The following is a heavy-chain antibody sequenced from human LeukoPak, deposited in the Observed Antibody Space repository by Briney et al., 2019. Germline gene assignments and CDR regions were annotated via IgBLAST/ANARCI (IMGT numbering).Heavy chain of an antibody. CDR3: ARSGGLQKFDY. V-gene: IGHV3-30-3*01. CDR2: ISYDGDTI. D-gene: IGHD4-11*01. Sequence: GRSLRLSCAASEFTLSNYALHWVRQAPGKGLQWVAVISYDGDTIHYADSVKGRFIISRDTSKNTLYLQMNSLRPEDTAVYYRARSGGLQKFDYWGQGTLVTVSS. J-gene: IGHJ4*02. CDR1: EFTLSNYA.